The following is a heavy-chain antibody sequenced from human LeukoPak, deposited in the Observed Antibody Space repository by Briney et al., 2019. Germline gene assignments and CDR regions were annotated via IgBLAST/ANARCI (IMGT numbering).Heavy chain of an antibody. J-gene: IGHJ4*02. CDR1: GFTFSSYA. V-gene: IGHV3-23*01. CDR3: AKDGLNDFDSSGYHGDFDY. CDR2: ISGSGDRT. Sequence: GGSLRLSCAASGFTFSSYAMSWVRQAPGKGLERVSTISGSGDRTYYADSVKGRFRISRDNSMDTLYLQMNSLRAEDTAVYYCAKDGLNDFDSSGYHGDFDYWGQGTLVTVSS. D-gene: IGHD3-22*01.